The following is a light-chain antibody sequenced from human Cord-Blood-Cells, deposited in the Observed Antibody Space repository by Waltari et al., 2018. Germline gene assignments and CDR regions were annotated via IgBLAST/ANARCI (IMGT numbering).Light chain of an antibody. CDR2: SNN. Sequence: QSVLTQPPSASGTPGQRVTISCSGSSSNIGSNTVNWYQQLPGTAPKLLIYSNNQRPSGFPDRFSGSQSGTSASLAISGLQSEDEADYYCAAWDDSLNGPVFGGGTKLTVL. V-gene: IGLV1-44*01. CDR1: SSNIGSNT. CDR3: AAWDDSLNGPV. J-gene: IGLJ2*01.